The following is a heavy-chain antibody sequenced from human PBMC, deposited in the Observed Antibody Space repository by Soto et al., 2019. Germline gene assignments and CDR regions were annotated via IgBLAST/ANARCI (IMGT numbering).Heavy chain of an antibody. CDR2: TYYRSKWYN. D-gene: IGHD6-6*01. Sequence: PSQTLSLTCAISGDSVSSNSAAWNWIRQSPSRGLEWLGRTYYRSKWYNDYAVSVKSRITINPDTSKNQFSLQLNSVTPEDTAVYYCAWATSTRPDSSSGDYYYGMDVWGQGTTVTVSS. CDR3: AWATSTRPDSSSGDYYYGMDV. J-gene: IGHJ6*02. CDR1: GDSVSSNSAA. V-gene: IGHV6-1*01.